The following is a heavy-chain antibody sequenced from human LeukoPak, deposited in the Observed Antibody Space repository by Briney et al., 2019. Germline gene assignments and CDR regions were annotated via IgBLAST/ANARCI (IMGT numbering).Heavy chain of an antibody. CDR2: IYYSGSN. Sequence: SETLSLTCTVSGGSINSSSYYWGWHRQPPGKGLEWIGTIYYSGSNYYNPSLKSRVTISVDTSKYQFSLKLSSVSASATAVYYCARRFAPSRNDAFDIWGQGTMVTVSS. V-gene: IGHV4-39*01. D-gene: IGHD3-10*01. CDR1: GGSINSSSYY. CDR3: ARRFAPSRNDAFDI. J-gene: IGHJ3*02.